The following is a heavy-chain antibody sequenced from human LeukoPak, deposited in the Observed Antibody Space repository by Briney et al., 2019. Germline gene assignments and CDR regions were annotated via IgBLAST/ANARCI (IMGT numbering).Heavy chain of an antibody. D-gene: IGHD3-10*01. J-gene: IGHJ4*02. V-gene: IGHV3-21*01. Sequence: PGGSLRLSCAASGFTFSSYSMNWVRQAPGKGLEWVSSISSSSSYIYYADSVKGRFTISRDNAKNSLYLQMNSLRAEDTAVYYCAGIRLRYCYGSGSSLDYWGQGTLVTVSS. CDR2: ISSSSSYI. CDR1: GFTFSSYS. CDR3: AGIRLRYCYGSGSSLDY.